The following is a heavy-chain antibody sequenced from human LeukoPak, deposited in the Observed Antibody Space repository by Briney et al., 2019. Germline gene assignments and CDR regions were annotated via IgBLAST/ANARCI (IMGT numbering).Heavy chain of an antibody. CDR2: IIPIFGTA. CDR1: GGTFSSYA. Sequence: GASVKVSCKASGGTFSSYAISWVRQAPGQGLEWMGGIIPIFGTANYAQKFQGRVTITADESTSTAYMELSSLRSEDTAVYYCARVMRDSSGYYLYYFDYWGQGTLVTVSS. J-gene: IGHJ4*02. CDR3: ARVMRDSSGYYLYYFDY. V-gene: IGHV1-69*13. D-gene: IGHD3-22*01.